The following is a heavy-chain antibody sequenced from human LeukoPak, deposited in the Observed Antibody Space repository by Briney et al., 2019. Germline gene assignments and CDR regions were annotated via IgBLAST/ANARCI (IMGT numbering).Heavy chain of an antibody. Sequence: SETLSLTCAVYGGSFSGYYWSWIRQPPGKGLEWIGEINHSGSTNYNPSLKSRVTISVDTSKNQFSLKLSSVTAADTAVYYCARGPGRYCSSTSCYFSHYYYYYYMDVWGKGTTVTVSS. CDR2: INHSGST. J-gene: IGHJ6*03. CDR1: GGSFSGYY. D-gene: IGHD2-2*01. CDR3: ARGPGRYCSSTSCYFSHYYYYYYMDV. V-gene: IGHV4-34*01.